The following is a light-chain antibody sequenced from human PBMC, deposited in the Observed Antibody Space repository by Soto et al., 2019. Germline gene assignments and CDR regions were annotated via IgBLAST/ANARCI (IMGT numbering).Light chain of an antibody. CDR1: QTLLYSSNNKNY. CDR2: WAS. CDR3: QQYYHVPVT. V-gene: IGKV4-1*01. Sequence: DIVMTQSPDSLSVPLGERATISCKPSQTLLYSSNNKNYLAWCQQKPGQPPKLLIYWASTRNSGVPDRFSGSGSGKDFTLSISGLQAEDAPIYYCQQYYHVPVTFGQGTRLEI. J-gene: IGKJ5*01.